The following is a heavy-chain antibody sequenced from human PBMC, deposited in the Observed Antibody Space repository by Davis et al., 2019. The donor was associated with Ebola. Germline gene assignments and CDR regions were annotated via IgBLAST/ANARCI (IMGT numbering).Heavy chain of an antibody. D-gene: IGHD1-26*01. Sequence: GESLKISCAASGFTFSTYTMNWVRQAPGKGLEWISYISSGSSTIYYADSVKGRFTISRDNSKNTLYLQMNSLRAEDTAVYYCARALPSGSYGEFDYWGQGTLVTVSS. CDR3: ARALPSGSYGEFDY. CDR1: GFTFSTYT. V-gene: IGHV3-48*01. CDR2: ISSGSSTI. J-gene: IGHJ4*02.